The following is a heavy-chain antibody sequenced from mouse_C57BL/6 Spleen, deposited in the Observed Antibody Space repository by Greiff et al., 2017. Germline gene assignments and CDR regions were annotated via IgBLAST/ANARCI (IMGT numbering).Heavy chain of an antibody. Sequence: EVHLVESGPGLAKPSQTLSLTCSVTGYSITSDYWNWIRKFPGNKLEYMGYISYSGSTYYNPSLKSRISITRDTSKNQYYLQLNSVTTEDTATYYCARSYYYGSSPPYAMDYWGQGTSVTVSS. CDR3: ARSYYYGSSPPYAMDY. CDR1: GYSITSDY. V-gene: IGHV3-8*01. CDR2: ISYSGST. J-gene: IGHJ4*01. D-gene: IGHD1-1*01.